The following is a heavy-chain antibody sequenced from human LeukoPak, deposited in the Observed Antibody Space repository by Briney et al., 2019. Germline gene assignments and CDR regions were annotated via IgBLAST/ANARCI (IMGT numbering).Heavy chain of an antibody. Sequence: ASVKVSCKASGYTFTGYYMHWVRQAPGQGLEWMGWINPNSGGTNYAQKFQGRVTMTRDTSISTAYMELRSLRSDDTAVYYCARGFPPRRNYDSRGYYSYYFDYWGQGTLVTVSS. D-gene: IGHD3-22*01. CDR2: INPNSGGT. J-gene: IGHJ4*02. CDR1: GYTFTGYY. V-gene: IGHV1-2*02. CDR3: ARGFPPRRNYDSRGYYSYYFDY.